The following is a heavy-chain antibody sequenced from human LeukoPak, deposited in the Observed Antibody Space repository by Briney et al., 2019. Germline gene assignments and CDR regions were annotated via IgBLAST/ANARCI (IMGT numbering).Heavy chain of an antibody. D-gene: IGHD3-22*01. CDR1: GVSISSYF. CDR2: INHSGST. CDR3: ARGRHLYYYDSSGYCDFDY. V-gene: IGHV4-34*01. J-gene: IGHJ4*02. Sequence: SETLSLTCTVSGVSISSYFWSWIRQPPGKGLEWIGEINHSGSTNYNPSLKSRVTISVDTSKNQFSLKLSSVTAADTAVYYCARGRHLYYYDSSGYCDFDYWGQGTLVTVSS.